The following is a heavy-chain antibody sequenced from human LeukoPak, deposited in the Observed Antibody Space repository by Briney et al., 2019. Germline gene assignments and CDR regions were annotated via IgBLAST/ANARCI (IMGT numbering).Heavy chain of an antibody. J-gene: IGHJ4*02. CDR2: IYNTGSN. D-gene: IGHD3-22*01. V-gene: IGHV4-38-2*02. CDR1: GYSISSGYY. Sequence: SETLSLTCTVSGYSISSGYYWGWIRQPPGMGLGWIGSIYNTGSNYYHPSVKGRVPISVDASKSQFSLKLSSVTAAATAVYYCARHYYPSSGPDCWGQGTLVIVSS. CDR3: ARHYYPSSGPDC.